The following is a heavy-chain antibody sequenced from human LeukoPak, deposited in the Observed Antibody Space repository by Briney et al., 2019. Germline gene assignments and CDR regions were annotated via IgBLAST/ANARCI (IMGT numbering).Heavy chain of an antibody. J-gene: IGHJ2*01. CDR1: GGSFSGYY. D-gene: IGHD2-2*01. V-gene: IGHV4-34*01. CDR3: ARDGPYCSSTSCAAWGKRRWYFDL. Sequence: SETLSLTCAVYGGSFSGYYWSWIRQPPGKGLEWIGEINHSGSTNYYPSLKSRVTISVDASKNQFSLKLSSVTAADTAVYYCARDGPYCSSTSCAAWGKRRWYFDLWGRGTLVTVSS. CDR2: INHSGST.